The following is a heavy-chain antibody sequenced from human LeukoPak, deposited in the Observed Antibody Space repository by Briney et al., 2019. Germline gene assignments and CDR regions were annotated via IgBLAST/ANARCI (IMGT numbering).Heavy chain of an antibody. D-gene: IGHD6-13*01. J-gene: IGHJ4*02. CDR2: IYYSGST. CDR3: ARHWETSSWYVDY. Sequence: PSETLSLTCTVSGGSISSSSYYWGWIRQPPGKGLEWIGSIYYSGSTYYNPSLKSRVTISVDTSKNQFSLKVSSVTAADTAVYYCARHWETSSWYVDYWGQGTLVTVSS. V-gene: IGHV4-39*01. CDR1: GGSISSSSYY.